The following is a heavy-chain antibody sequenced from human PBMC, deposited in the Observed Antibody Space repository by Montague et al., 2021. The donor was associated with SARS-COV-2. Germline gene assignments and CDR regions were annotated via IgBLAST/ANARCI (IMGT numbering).Heavy chain of an antibody. CDR3: ASAGSQRFFEF. D-gene: IGHD1-1*01. CDR1: SGSLRNYY. J-gene: IGHJ2*01. Sequence: SETLSLTCAVTSGSLRNYYWSWIRQPPGQGLEWIGEIRLPGGSNSNPYLKGRVTISLDTSNNQVSLSLNSVTAADTAVYYCASAGSQRFFEFWGRGTMVTVSS. CDR2: IRLPGGS. V-gene: IGHV4-34*01.